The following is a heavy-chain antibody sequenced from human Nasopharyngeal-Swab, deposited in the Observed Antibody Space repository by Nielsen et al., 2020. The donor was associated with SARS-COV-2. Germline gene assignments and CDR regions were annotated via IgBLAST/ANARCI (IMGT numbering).Heavy chain of an antibody. D-gene: IGHD6-13*01. CDR3: ARTGGLAAAGLDY. CDR2: ISYDGSNK. J-gene: IGHJ4*02. V-gene: IGHV3-30*09. Sequence: GGSLRLSCAASGFTSSSYAMHWVRQAPGKGLEWVAVISYDGSNKYYADSVKGRFAISRDNSKNTLYLQMNSLRAEDTAVYYCARTGGLAAAGLDYWGQGTLVTVSS. CDR1: GFTSSSYA.